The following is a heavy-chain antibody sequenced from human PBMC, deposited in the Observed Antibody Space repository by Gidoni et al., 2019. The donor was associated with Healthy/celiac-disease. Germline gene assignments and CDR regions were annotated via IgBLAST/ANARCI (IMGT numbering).Heavy chain of an antibody. D-gene: IGHD3-22*01. V-gene: IGHV3-23*01. Sequence: EVQLLEPGGGLVQRGGSLSVSCAAAGCTLSSYAMSWVRQAPGKGLDWVSAISGSGGSTYYADSVKGRFTISGDNSKTTLYLQMNSLRAEDTAVYYCAKAVKWLFLKGFDYWGQGTLVTVSS. CDR2: ISGSGGST. CDR3: AKAVKWLFLKGFDY. J-gene: IGHJ4*02. CDR1: GCTLSSYA.